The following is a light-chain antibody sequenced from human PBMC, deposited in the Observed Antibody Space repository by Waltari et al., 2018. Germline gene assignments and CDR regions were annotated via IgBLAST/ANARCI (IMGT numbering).Light chain of an antibody. Sequence: DIVMTQSPDSLAVSLGERATINCKSSQSVLYSSNNKNYLAWYQQRPAQPPKLLIYWASTRESGVPDRFSGSGSGTDFTLTISSLLAEDVAVYYCQQYYAIPRTFGQGTKVEIK. CDR3: QQYYAIPRT. CDR2: WAS. V-gene: IGKV4-1*01. CDR1: QSVLYSSNNKNY. J-gene: IGKJ1*01.